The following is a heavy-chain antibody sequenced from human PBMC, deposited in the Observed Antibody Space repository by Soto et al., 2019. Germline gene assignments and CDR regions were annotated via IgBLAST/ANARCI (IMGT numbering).Heavy chain of an antibody. D-gene: IGHD3-3*01. V-gene: IGHV1-69*12. CDR2: FIPISGTA. Sequence: QVQLVQSGAEVKKPGSSVKVSCKPSGGTFSSYAISWVRQAPGQGLEWMGGFIPISGTANYAQQFQDRFTITAYESKTPAYMDLSRLTAEDTVVYYCSLITVSASPFYYDYYGMDFWCQGTMVTVA. J-gene: IGHJ6*01. CDR1: GGTFSSYA. CDR3: SLITVSASPFYYDYYGMDF.